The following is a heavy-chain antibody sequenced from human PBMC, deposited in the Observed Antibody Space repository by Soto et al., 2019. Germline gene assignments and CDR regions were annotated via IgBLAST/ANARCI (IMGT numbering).Heavy chain of an antibody. V-gene: IGHV1-18*04. Sequence: GASVKVSCKASGYTFTSYGISWVRQAPGQRLEWMGWISAYNGNTKYAQKLQGRVTMTTDTATSTAYMELRSLRSDDTAVYYCARDVLWAGPAGIHYYYYGMYVLGPGTTVTVSS. J-gene: IGHJ6*02. CDR2: ISAYNGNT. CDR1: GYTFTSYG. D-gene: IGHD6-13*01. CDR3: ARDVLWAGPAGIHYYYYGMYV.